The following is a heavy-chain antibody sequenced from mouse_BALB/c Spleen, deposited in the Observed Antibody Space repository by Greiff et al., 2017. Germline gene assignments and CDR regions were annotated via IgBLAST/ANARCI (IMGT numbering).Heavy chain of an antibody. CDR2: IYPGNSDT. CDR3: TRWLLPYYAMDY. Sequence: VQLKQSGTVLARPGASVKMSCKASGYTFTSYWMHWVKQRPGQGLEWIGAIYPGNSDTSYNQKFKGKAKLTAVTSTSTAYMELSSLTNEDSAVYYCTRWLLPYYAMDYWGQGTSVTVSS. J-gene: IGHJ4*01. V-gene: IGHV1-5*01. CDR1: GYTFTSYW. D-gene: IGHD2-3*01.